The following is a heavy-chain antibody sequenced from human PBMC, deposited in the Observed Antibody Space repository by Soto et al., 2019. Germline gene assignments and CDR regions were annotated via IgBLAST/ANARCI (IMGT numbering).Heavy chain of an antibody. Sequence: ASETLSLTCTVSGGSISSSSYYWGWIRQPPGKGLEWIGSIYYGGSTYYNPSLKSRVTMSVDTSKNQFSLKLNSVTAADTAVYYCATYCSSISCYLNYWGQGTLVTVSS. J-gene: IGHJ4*02. D-gene: IGHD2-2*01. CDR1: GGSISSSSYY. V-gene: IGHV4-39*01. CDR2: IYYGGST. CDR3: ATYCSSISCYLNY.